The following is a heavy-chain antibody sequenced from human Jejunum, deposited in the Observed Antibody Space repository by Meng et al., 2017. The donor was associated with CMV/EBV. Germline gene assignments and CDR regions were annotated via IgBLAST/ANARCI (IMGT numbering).Heavy chain of an antibody. CDR1: GFTFSTYW. CDR3: ARSPGGYFDS. CDR2: MNGDGSSI. Sequence: EVQLVESGGGLVQPGECLALSCAASGFTFSTYWMHWVRQTPGKGLEWVSRMNGDGSSISYRDSVKGRFTISRDNAKNTLFLQMISLRDEDTAVYYCARSPGGYFDSWGQGTLVTVSS. V-gene: IGHV3-74*01. J-gene: IGHJ4*02.